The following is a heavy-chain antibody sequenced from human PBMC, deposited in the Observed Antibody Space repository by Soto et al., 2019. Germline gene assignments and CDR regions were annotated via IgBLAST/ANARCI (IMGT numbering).Heavy chain of an antibody. D-gene: IGHD3-22*01. J-gene: IGHJ3*01. CDR2: IYPGDSDT. Sequence: PGESLKISCKGSGYSFTSYWIGWVRQMPGKGLEWMGIIYPGDSDTRYSPSFQGQVTISADKSISTTYLQRSSLKASDTAMYYCASSNEITIKVPDAFDFCSQGTMVTGSS. V-gene: IGHV5-51*01. CDR1: GYSFTSYW. CDR3: ASSNEITIKVPDAFDF.